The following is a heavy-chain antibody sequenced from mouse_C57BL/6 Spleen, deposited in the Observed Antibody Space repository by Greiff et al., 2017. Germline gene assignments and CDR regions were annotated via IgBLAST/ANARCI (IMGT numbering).Heavy chain of an antibody. Sequence: QVQLQQSGAELVKPGASVKISCKASGYAFSSYGMNWVKQGPGKGLEWIGQIYPGDGDTNSNGKFKGKATLTADKSSSTAYMQLSSLTSEGSAVYFCARGGDSHYFDYWGQGTTLTGSS. V-gene: IGHV1-80*01. CDR2: IYPGDGDT. CDR1: GYAFSSYG. CDR3: ARGGDSHYFDY. J-gene: IGHJ2*01.